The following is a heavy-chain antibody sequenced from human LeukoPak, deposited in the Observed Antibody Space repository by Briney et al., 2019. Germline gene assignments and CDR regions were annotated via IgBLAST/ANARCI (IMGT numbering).Heavy chain of an antibody. D-gene: IGHD2-2*01. Sequence: ASVKVSCKASGYTFTGYYIHWVRQAPGQGLEWMGWINPNSGGTNYAPNFQGWVTMTRDTSTSTVYMELSSLRSEDTAVYYCAREAVVPAAIEHAFDIWGQGTMVTVSS. CDR3: AREAVVPAAIEHAFDI. CDR1: GYTFTGYY. V-gene: IGHV1-2*04. J-gene: IGHJ3*02. CDR2: INPNSGGT.